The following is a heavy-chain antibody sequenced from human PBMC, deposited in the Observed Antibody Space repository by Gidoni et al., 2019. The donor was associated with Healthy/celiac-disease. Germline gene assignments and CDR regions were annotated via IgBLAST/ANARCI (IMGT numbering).Heavy chain of an antibody. CDR1: GFPFDDYA. J-gene: IGHJ3*02. D-gene: IGHD3-22*01. CDR3: AKGHSSGYYSCAFDI. V-gene: IGHV3-9*01. CDR2: ISWNSGSI. Sequence: EVQLVESGGGLVQPGRSLRLSCAASGFPFDDYAMHWVRQAPGTGLEWVSGISWNSGSIGYADSVKGRFTISRDSAKNSLYLQMNSLRAEDTALYYCAKGHSSGYYSCAFDIWGQGTMVTVSS.